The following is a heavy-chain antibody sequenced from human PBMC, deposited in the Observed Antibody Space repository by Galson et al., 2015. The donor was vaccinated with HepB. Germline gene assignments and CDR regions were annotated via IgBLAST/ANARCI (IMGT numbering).Heavy chain of an antibody. V-gene: IGHV7-4-1*02. CDR3: ATLAGIAVAKFVVDY. CDR2: INTNTGNP. D-gene: IGHD6-19*01. CDR1: GYTFTSYA. Sequence: SVKVSCKASGYTFTSYAMNWVRQAPGQGLEWMGWINTNTGNPTYAQGFTGRFVFSLDTSVSTAYLQISSLKAEDTAVYYCATLAGIAVAKFVVDYWGQGTLVTVSS. J-gene: IGHJ4*02.